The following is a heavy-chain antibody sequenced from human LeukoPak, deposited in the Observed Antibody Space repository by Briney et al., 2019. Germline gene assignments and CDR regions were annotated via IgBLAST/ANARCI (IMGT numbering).Heavy chain of an antibody. V-gene: IGHV1-2*02. D-gene: IGHD3-9*01. J-gene: IGHJ3*02. CDR2: VNPNSGGT. Sequence: GASVKVSCKASGYTFTGYYMHWVRQAPGQGLEWMGWVNPNSGGTNYAQKFQGRVTMTRETSISTAYMELSRLRSDDTAVYYCARDTYYDILTGYYGAFDIWGQGTMVTVSS. CDR1: GYTFTGYY. CDR3: ARDTYYDILTGYYGAFDI.